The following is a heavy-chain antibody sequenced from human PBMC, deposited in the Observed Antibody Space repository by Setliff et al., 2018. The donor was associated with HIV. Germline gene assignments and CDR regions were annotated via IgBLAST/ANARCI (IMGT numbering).Heavy chain of an antibody. CDR2: INPGGGST. V-gene: IGHV1-46*01. Sequence: ASVKVSCKPSGYTFTSYYIHWVRQAPGQGLEWMGIINPGGGSTTYAQKFQGRVTMTRDTSTSTVYMELSSLRAEDTALYYCARDTQWLVRSASSVGAFDIWGQGTMVTVSS. CDR1: GYTFTSYY. D-gene: IGHD6-19*01. J-gene: IGHJ3*02. CDR3: ARDTQWLVRSASSVGAFDI.